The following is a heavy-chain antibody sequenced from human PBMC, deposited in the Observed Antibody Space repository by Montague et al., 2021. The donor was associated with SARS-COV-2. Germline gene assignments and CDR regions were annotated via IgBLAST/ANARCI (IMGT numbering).Heavy chain of an antibody. Sequence: SLRLSCAASGFTFSSYGMHWVRQAPGKGLGWVAVIWYDGSNKYYADSVKGRFTISRDNSKNTLYLQMNSLRAEDTAVYYCARDRVRAAAGTRYYFDYWGQGTLVTVSS. CDR2: IWYDGSNK. CDR1: GFTFSSYG. V-gene: IGHV3-33*01. D-gene: IGHD6-13*01. J-gene: IGHJ4*02. CDR3: ARDRVRAAAGTRYYFDY.